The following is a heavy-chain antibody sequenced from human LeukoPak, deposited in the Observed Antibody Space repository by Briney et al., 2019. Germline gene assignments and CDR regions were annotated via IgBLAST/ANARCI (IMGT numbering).Heavy chain of an antibody. CDR2: IWSDGNNK. V-gene: IGHV3-33*01. Sequence: PGRSLRLSCAASGFTFSRYGMHWVRQAPGKGLEWVAVIWSDGNNKYYADSVKGRFTISRDNSKNTLFLQMNSLRAEDTAVYYCTRNREVGATFGYYFDYWGQGTLVTVSS. CDR3: TRNREVGATFGYYFDY. CDR1: GFTFSRYG. J-gene: IGHJ4*02. D-gene: IGHD1-26*01.